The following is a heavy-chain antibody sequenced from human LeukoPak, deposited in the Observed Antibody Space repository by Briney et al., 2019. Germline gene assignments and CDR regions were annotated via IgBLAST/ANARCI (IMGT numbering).Heavy chain of an antibody. CDR2: IRYDGSNK. CDR3: AKVEGSGSFELLEGLFDY. CDR1: GFTFSSYG. V-gene: IGHV3-30*02. Sequence: GGSLRLSCAASGFTFSSYGMHWVRQAPGKGLEWVAFIRYDGSNKYYADSVKGRFTISRDNSKNTLYLQMNSLRAEDTAVYYCAKVEGSGSFELLEGLFDYRGQGTLVTVSS. J-gene: IGHJ4*02. D-gene: IGHD3-10*01.